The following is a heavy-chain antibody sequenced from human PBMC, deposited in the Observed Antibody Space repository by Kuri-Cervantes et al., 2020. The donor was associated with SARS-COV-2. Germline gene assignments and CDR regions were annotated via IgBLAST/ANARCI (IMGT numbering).Heavy chain of an antibody. CDR2: ISGSGGST. V-gene: IGHV3-23*01. CDR1: GFTFSSYA. CDR3: AQDVSSSWPGSNYYGMDV. Sequence: GGSLRLSCAASGFTFSSYAMSWVRQAPGKGLEWVSAISGSGGSTYYADSVKGRFTISRDNSKNTLYLQMNSLRAEDTAVYYCAQDVSSSWPGSNYYGMDVWGQGTTVTVSS. J-gene: IGHJ6*02. D-gene: IGHD6-13*01.